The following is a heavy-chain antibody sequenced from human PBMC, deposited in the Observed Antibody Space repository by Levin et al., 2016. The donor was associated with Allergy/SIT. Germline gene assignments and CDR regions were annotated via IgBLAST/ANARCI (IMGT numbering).Heavy chain of an antibody. CDR2: IDAVNGNT. Sequence: ASVKVSCKASGYTFTSSTMHWVRQAPGQRLEWMGWIDAVNGNTNYSPKLQDRVTFTRDTSASIAYMELTRLTSEDTAVYYCARDFSSAYAPWGQGTLVTVSS. V-gene: IGHV1-3*01. CDR1: GYTFTSST. D-gene: IGHD3-10*01. J-gene: IGHJ5*02. CDR3: ARDFSSAYAP.